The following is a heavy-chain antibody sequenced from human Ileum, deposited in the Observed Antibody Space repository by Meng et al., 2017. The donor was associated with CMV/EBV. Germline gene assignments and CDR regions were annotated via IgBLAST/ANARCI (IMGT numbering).Heavy chain of an antibody. CDR2: ISSSSGMI. V-gene: IGHV3-48*04. D-gene: IGHD3-22*01. CDR1: GSTFSTYN. Sequence: GESLKISCAASGSTFSTYNMNWVRQAPGKGLEWVSYISSSSGMIHYADSVKGRFTISRDNAKNSLYLQMNSLSAEDTAVYYCARGDDSSGYHLDYWGRGTLVTVSS. J-gene: IGHJ4*02. CDR3: ARGDDSSGYHLDY.